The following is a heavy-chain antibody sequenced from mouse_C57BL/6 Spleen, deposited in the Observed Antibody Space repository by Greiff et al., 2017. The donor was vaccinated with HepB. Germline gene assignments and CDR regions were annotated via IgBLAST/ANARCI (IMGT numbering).Heavy chain of an antibody. D-gene: IGHD1-1*01. V-gene: IGHV5-9*01. CDR3: ASYYGSSPFAY. CDR1: GFTFSSYT. J-gene: IGHJ3*01. CDR2: ISGGGGNT. Sequence: EVKLQESGGGLVKPGGSLKLSCAASGFTFSSYTMSWVRQTPEKRLEWVATISGGGGNTYYPDSVKGRFTISRDNAKNTLYLQMSSLRSEDTALYYCASYYGSSPFAYWGQGTLVTVSA.